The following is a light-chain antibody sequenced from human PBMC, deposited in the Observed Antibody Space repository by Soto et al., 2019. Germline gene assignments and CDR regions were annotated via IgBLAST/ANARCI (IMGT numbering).Light chain of an antibody. Sequence: DIQMTQSPSSLSASVGGRVTSTCRASQSISSYLNWYQQKPGKAAKLLIYAASSLQSGVPSRFSGSGSGTDFTLTISSLQPEDFATYYCQQANSFPITFGRGTKVDIK. CDR3: QQANSFPIT. CDR2: AAS. J-gene: IGKJ4*01. CDR1: QSISSY. V-gene: IGKV1-39*01.